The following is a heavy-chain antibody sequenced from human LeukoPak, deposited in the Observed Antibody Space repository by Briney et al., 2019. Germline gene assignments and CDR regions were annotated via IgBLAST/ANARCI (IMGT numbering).Heavy chain of an antibody. V-gene: IGHV1-2*02. Sequence: ASVKVSCKASGYTFTGYYMHWVRQAPGQGLEWMGWINPNSGGTNYAQKFQGRVTMTRDTSISTAYMELSSLRSEDTAVYYCARDYGSGSYYLFDYWGQGTLVTVSS. CDR3: ARDYGSGSYYLFDY. CDR2: INPNSGGT. D-gene: IGHD3-10*01. J-gene: IGHJ4*02. CDR1: GYTFTGYY.